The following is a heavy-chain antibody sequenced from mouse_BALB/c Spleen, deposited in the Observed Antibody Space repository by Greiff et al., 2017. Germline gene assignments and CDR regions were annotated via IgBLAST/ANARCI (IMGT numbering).Heavy chain of an antibody. CDR1: WFSLTSYG. D-gene: IGHD4-1*01. Sequence: VQLQESGPGLVAPSQSLSITCTVSWFSLTSYGVHWVRQPPGKGLEWLGVIWAGGSTNYNSALMSRLSISKDNSKSQVFLKMNSLQTDDTAMYYCARELGFAYWGQGTLVTVSA. CDR2: IWAGGST. CDR3: ARELGFAY. J-gene: IGHJ3*01. V-gene: IGHV2-9*02.